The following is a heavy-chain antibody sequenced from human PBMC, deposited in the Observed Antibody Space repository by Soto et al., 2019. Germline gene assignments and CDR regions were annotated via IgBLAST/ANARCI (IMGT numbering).Heavy chain of an antibody. CDR1: GGSISSGSYY. V-gene: IGHV4-39*07. D-gene: IGHD3-9*01. CDR2: IHYSGST. CDR3: ARLYPYYDILTGSQIYGFDF. Sequence: SETLSLTCTVSGGSISSGSYYWGWIRRPPGKGLEWLGSIHYSGSTNYNASLKSRVTISVDTSKNQFSLKLSSVTAADTAVYYCARLYPYYDILTGSQIYGFDFWGQGTMVTVSS. J-gene: IGHJ3*01.